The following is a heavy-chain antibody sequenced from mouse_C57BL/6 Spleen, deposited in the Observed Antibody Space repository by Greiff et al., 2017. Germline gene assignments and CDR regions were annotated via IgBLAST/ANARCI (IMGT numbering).Heavy chain of an antibody. CDR1: GFTFSDYY. V-gene: IGHV5-16*01. Sequence: EVKLVESEGGLVQPGSSMKLSCTASGFTFSDYYMAWVRQVPEKGLEWVANINYDGSSTYYLDSLKSRFIISRDNAKNILYLQMSSLKSEDTATYYCARARGAGSFFDYWGQGTTLTVSS. CDR2: INYDGSST. J-gene: IGHJ2*01. D-gene: IGHD4-1*01. CDR3: ARARGAGSFFDY.